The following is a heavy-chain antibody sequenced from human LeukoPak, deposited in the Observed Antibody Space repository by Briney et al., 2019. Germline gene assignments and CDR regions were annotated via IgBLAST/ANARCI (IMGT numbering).Heavy chain of an antibody. Sequence: ASVKVSCKASGYIFTAYYMHWVRQAPGQGLEWMGWISPNSGGTNYAQKFQGRVTMTRDTSISTAYMELSSLRSDDTAVYYCARGGPIVGATSLFDPWGQGSLVTVSS. D-gene: IGHD1-26*01. J-gene: IGHJ5*02. V-gene: IGHV1-2*02. CDR2: ISPNSGGT. CDR1: GYIFTAYY. CDR3: ARGGPIVGATSLFDP.